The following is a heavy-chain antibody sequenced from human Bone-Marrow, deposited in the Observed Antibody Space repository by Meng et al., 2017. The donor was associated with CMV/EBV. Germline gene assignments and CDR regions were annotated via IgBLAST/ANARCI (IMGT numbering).Heavy chain of an antibody. Sequence: SGGSISSGGYYWSWIRQHPGKGLEWIGYIYYSGSTYYNPSLKSRVTISVDTSKNQFSLKLSSVTAADTAVYYCARASGYYSSRYFDYWGQGTLVTVSS. D-gene: IGHD3-22*01. V-gene: IGHV4-31*02. CDR3: ARASGYYSSRYFDY. J-gene: IGHJ4*02. CDR2: IYYSGST. CDR1: GGSISSGGYY.